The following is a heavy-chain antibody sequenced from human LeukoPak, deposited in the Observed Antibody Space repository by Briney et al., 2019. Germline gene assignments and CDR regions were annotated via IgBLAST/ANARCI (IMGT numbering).Heavy chain of an antibody. CDR2: INHSGST. CDR1: GGSFSGYY. CDR3: ARARGNMVRGNWFDP. V-gene: IGHV4-34*01. D-gene: IGHD3-10*01. Sequence: PSETLSLTCAVYGGSFSGYYWSWIRQPPGKGLEWIGEINHSGSTNYNPSLKSRVTISVNTSKNQFSLKLSSVTAADTAVYYCARARGNMVRGNWFDPWGQGTRVTVSS. J-gene: IGHJ5*02.